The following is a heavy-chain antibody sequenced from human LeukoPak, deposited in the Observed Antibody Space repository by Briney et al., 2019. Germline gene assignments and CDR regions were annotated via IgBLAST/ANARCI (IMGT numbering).Heavy chain of an antibody. D-gene: IGHD2-2*01. J-gene: IGHJ3*02. V-gene: IGHV3-11*06. CDR1: GFTFSDYY. CDR2: ISSSSSYT. Sequence: GGSLRLSCAASGFTFSDYYMSWIRQAPGKGLEWVSYISSSSSYTNYADSVKGRFTISRDNAKNSLSLQMNSLRAEDTAVYYCARSLVPAALDAFDIWGQGTMVTVSS. CDR3: ARSLVPAALDAFDI.